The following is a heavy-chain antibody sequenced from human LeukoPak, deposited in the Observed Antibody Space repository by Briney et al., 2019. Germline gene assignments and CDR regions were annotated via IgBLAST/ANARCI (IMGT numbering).Heavy chain of an antibody. CDR3: ARDVPDYGSGSYYNY. V-gene: IGHV4-38-2*02. D-gene: IGHD3-10*01. Sequence: SETLSLTCTVSGYSISSGYYWGWIRQPPGKGLERIGSIYHSGSTYYNPSLKSRVTISVDTSKNQFSLKLSSVTAADTAVYYCARDVPDYGSGSYYNYWGQGTLVTVSS. CDR1: GYSISSGYY. CDR2: IYHSGST. J-gene: IGHJ4*02.